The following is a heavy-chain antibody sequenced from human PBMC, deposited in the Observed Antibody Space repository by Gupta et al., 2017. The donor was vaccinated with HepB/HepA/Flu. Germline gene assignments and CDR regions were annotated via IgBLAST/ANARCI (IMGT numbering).Heavy chain of an antibody. CDR3: ATVGLSEAFDI. Sequence: QVQLVQSGAEVKKPGASVKVSCRISAATLTDLSLHWLRQPPGKGLQWMGGFDPEDGETVYAQNFQGRVTMTEDPSVDTVYMELGSLSSEDTAVYYCATVGLSEAFDIWGQGTKVTVS. CDR2: FDPEDGET. D-gene: IGHD3-16*02. CDR1: AATLTDLS. J-gene: IGHJ3*02. V-gene: IGHV1-24*01.